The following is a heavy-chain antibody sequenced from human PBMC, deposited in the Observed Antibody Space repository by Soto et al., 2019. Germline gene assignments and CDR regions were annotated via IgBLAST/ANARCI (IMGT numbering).Heavy chain of an antibody. V-gene: IGHV1-2*04. CDR3: ARGDSTDCSNGVCSFFYNHDMDV. J-gene: IGHJ6*02. CDR2: INPKSGGT. D-gene: IGHD2-8*01. CDR1: GYSFTDYH. Sequence: ASVKVSCKASGYSFTDYHIHWLRQSPGQGLEWLGRINPKSGGTSTAQKFQGWVTMTTDTSISTASMELTRLTSDDTAIYYCARGDSTDCSNGVCSFFYNHDMDVWGQGTTVTVSS.